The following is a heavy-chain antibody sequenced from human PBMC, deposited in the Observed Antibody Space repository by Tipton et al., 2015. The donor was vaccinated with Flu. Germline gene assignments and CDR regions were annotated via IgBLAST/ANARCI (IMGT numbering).Heavy chain of an antibody. Sequence: SLRLSCATSGLTFTKYWMSWIRQAPRKGLEWVAHISPDGNDKYYVDSVKGRFTISRDNAKNSLYLQMNSLRGDDSAVYYCARAVGGSGSYWGQGTLVTVSS. CDR3: ARAVGGSGSY. J-gene: IGHJ4*02. CDR1: GLTFTKYW. V-gene: IGHV3-7*01. D-gene: IGHD3-10*01. CDR2: ISPDGNDK.